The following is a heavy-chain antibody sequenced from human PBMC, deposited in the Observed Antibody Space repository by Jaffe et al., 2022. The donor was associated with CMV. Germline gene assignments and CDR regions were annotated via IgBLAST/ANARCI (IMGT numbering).Heavy chain of an antibody. CDR1: GGSFSGYY. CDR2: INHSGST. Sequence: QVQLQQWGAGLLKPSETLSLTCAVYGGSFSGYYWSWIRQPPGKGLEWIGEINHSGSTNYNPSLKSRVTISVDTSKNQFSLKLSSVTAADTAVYYCARDVAATLSFGYWGQGTLVTVSS. V-gene: IGHV4-34*01. D-gene: IGHD2-15*01. CDR3: ARDVAATLSFGY. J-gene: IGHJ4*02.